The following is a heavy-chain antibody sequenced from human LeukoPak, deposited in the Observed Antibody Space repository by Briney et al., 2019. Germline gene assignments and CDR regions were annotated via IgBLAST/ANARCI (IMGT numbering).Heavy chain of an antibody. Sequence: KSSETLSLTCTVSGGSISSRSYYWGWIRQPPGKGLEWIGSFYYSGSTYYSPSLKSRVTISVDTSKNQFSLQLNSVTAADTAVYYCARATTWGLWAFDIWGQGTMVTVSS. J-gene: IGHJ3*02. V-gene: IGHV4-39*01. CDR3: ARATTWGLWAFDI. D-gene: IGHD2-21*01. CDR2: FYYSGST. CDR1: GGSISSRSYY.